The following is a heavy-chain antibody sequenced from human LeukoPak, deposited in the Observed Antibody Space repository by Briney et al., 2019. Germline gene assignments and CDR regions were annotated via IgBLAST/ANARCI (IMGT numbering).Heavy chain of an antibody. J-gene: IGHJ4*02. CDR2: INPNSGGT. CDR1: GYTFTGYY. Sequence: ASVKVSCKASGYTFTGYYMHWVRQAPGQGLEWMGWINPNSGGTNYAQKFQGWVTMTRDTSISTAYMELSRLRSDDTAVYYCARDRWVVARGYFDYWGQGTLVTVSS. CDR3: ARDRWVVARGYFDY. V-gene: IGHV1-2*04. D-gene: IGHD2-15*01.